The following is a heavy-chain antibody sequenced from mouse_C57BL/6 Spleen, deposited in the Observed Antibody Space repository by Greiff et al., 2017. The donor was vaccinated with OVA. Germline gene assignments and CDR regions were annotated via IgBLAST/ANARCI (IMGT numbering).Heavy chain of an antibody. Sequence: EVQRVESGGGLVKPGGSLKLSCAASGFTFSDYGMHWVRQAPEKGLEWVAYISSGSSTIYYADTVQGRFTISRDNAKNTLFLQMTSLRSEDTAMYYCARWGSSYHGWYFDVWGTGTTVTVSS. CDR1: GFTFSDYG. V-gene: IGHV5-17*01. CDR3: ARWGSSYHGWYFDV. CDR2: ISSGSSTI. D-gene: IGHD1-1*01. J-gene: IGHJ1*03.